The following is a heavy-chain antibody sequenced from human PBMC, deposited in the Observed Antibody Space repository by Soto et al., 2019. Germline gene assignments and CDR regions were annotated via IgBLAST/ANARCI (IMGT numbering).Heavy chain of an antibody. CDR1: GYTFTNSG. Sequence: QVQLVQSGAEVKKPGASVKVSCKASGYTFTNSGISWVRQAPGQGLEWMGWISTDNGNTNYAQHLQGRVSMTTDTSTSTAYMDLRRLGSDDTSVYYCARDQGITTFGVYSMYYYGMDVWGQGTTVTVSS. D-gene: IGHD3-3*01. J-gene: IGHJ6*02. CDR3: ARDQGITTFGVYSMYYYGMDV. CDR2: ISTDNGNT. V-gene: IGHV1-18*01.